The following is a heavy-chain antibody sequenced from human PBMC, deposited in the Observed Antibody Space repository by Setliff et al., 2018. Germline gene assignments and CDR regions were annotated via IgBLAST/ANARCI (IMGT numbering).Heavy chain of an antibody. D-gene: IGHD3-22*01. J-gene: IGHJ4*02. V-gene: IGHV3-48*01. CDR3: AAWDYYDSSGYSDY. CDR1: GFTFSSYS. CDR2: ISSSSSTI. Sequence: PGGSLRLSCAASGFTFSSYSMNWVRQAPGKGLEWVSYISSSSSTIYYADSVKGRFTISRDKAKHSLYLQMNSLRAEDTAVYYCAAWDYYDSSGYSDYWGQGTLVTVSS.